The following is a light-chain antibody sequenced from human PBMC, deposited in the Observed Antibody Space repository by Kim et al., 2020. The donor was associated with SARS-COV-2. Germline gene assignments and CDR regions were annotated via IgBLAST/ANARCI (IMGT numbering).Light chain of an antibody. Sequence: SVTISCSGSSSNIGSNYVYWYQQLPGTAPKLLIYRNNQRPSGVPDRFSGSKSGTSASLAISGLRSGNEADYYCAAWDDSLSGYVVFGGGTQLTVL. J-gene: IGLJ2*01. CDR3: AAWDDSLSGYVV. CDR2: RNN. CDR1: SSNIGSNY. V-gene: IGLV1-47*01.